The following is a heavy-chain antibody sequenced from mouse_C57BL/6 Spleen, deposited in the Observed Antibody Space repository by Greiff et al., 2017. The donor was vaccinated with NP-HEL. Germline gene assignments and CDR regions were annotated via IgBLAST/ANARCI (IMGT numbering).Heavy chain of an antibody. CDR2: IYPGDGDT. J-gene: IGHJ1*03. CDR3: ARGGRFWYFDV. Sequence: QVQLKQSGAELVKPGASVKISCKASGYAFSSYWMNWVKQRPGKGLEWIGQIYPGDGDTNYNGKFKGKATLTADKSSSTAYMQLSSLTSEDSAVYFGARGGRFWYFDVWGTGTTVTVSS. V-gene: IGHV1-80*01. CDR1: GYAFSSYW.